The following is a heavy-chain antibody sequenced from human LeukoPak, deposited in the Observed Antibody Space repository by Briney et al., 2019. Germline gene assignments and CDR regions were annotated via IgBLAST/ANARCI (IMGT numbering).Heavy chain of an antibody. CDR1: GGSISSYY. D-gene: IGHD3-10*01. Sequence: PSETLSLTCAVSGGSISSYYWSWIRQPPGKALEWIGYIYYSGSTNYNPSPKSRVTISVDTSKNQFSLKLSSVTAADTAVYYCARVSVYGSGSYHWYFDLWGRGTLVTVSS. V-gene: IGHV4-59*01. CDR2: IYYSGST. CDR3: ARVSVYGSGSYHWYFDL. J-gene: IGHJ2*01.